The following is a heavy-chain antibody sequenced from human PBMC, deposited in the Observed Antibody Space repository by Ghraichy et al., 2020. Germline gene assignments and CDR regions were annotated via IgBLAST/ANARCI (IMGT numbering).Heavy chain of an antibody. Sequence: GGSLRLSCAASGFTFSGYAMAWVRQAPGKGLEYVSVINNSGGATYYVDSVKGRFTISRDNSKDTVYLQMNGLRAEDTGVYYCAQNWNLDRWGQGTLVTVSS. CDR1: GFTFSGYA. J-gene: IGHJ5*02. V-gene: IGHV3-23*01. D-gene: IGHD1-1*01. CDR3: AQNWNLDR. CDR2: INNSGGAT.